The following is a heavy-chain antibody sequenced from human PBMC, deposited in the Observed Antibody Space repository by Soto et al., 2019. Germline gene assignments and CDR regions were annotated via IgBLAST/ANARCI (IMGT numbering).Heavy chain of an antibody. V-gene: IGHV1-69*01. Sequence: QVQLVQSGAEVKKPGSSVKVSCKASGGTFSSYAISWVRQAPGQGLEWMGGIIPIFGTANYAQKFQGRVTITANESTSTAYMELSSLRSEDTAVYYCAREGGLHYRGRPYYFDNWGQGTLVTVSS. CDR2: IIPIFGTA. CDR3: AREGGLHYRGRPYYFDN. D-gene: IGHD3-16*01. J-gene: IGHJ4*02. CDR1: GGTFSSYA.